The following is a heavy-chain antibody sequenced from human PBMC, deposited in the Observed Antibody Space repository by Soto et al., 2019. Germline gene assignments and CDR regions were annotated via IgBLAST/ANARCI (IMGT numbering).Heavy chain of an antibody. J-gene: IGHJ4*02. D-gene: IGHD3-10*01. CDR2: ISAYNANA. Sequence: QIQLLQSGAEGKKPGASVKVTGKASGYTFRNFGISWVRQAPGQGLEWMGWISAYNANANYAQKHQGRLTTTADTSPSTGYRELRSVRYDGTAVYYCARANGSFDYWGQGTLVTVSS. V-gene: IGHV1-18*01. CDR1: GYTFRNFG. CDR3: ARANGSFDY.